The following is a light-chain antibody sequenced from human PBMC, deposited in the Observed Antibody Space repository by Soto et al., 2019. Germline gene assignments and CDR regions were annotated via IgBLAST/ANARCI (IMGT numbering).Light chain of an antibody. CDR2: EVN. J-gene: IGLJ3*02. CDR1: SSDVGAYDY. CDR3: SSFAANDNVV. Sequence: QSALTQPPSASGSLGRSVTISCTGTSSDVGAYDYVCWYQQHPGKAPKLMIYEVNKRPSGVPERFSGSKSGNTASLTVSGLQAGDEADYYCSSFAANDNVVFGGGTNLTVL. V-gene: IGLV2-8*01.